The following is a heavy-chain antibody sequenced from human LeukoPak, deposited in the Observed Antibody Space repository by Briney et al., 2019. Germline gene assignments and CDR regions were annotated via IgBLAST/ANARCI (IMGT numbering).Heavy chain of an antibody. V-gene: IGHV3-7*01. CDR3: GRAPDLIRFAPYIDY. D-gene: IGHD3-3*01. CDR1: GFTFSSYW. CDR2: IKQDGSEK. J-gene: IGHJ4*02. Sequence: PGGSLRLSCAASGFTFSSYWMSWVRQAPGKGLEWVANIKQDGSEKYYVDSVKGRFTISRDNAKNSLYLQMNSLRAEDTAVYYCGRAPDLIRFAPYIDYWGQGTLVTVSS.